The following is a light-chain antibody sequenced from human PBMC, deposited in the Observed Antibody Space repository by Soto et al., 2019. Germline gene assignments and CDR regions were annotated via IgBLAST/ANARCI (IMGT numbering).Light chain of an antibody. V-gene: IGLV2-14*03. CDR3: SSYASSSSLV. J-gene: IGLJ1*01. Sequence: TGTSSDVGGYNYVSWYQQHPDIAPKLMIYDVTNRPSGVSNRFSGSKSGNTASLTISGLQAEDEADYYCSSYASSSSLVFGTGTKVTVL. CDR1: SSDVGGYNY. CDR2: DVT.